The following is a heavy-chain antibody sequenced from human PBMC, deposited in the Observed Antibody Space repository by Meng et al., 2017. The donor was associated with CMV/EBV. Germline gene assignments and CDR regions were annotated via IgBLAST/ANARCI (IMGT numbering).Heavy chain of an antibody. CDR3: ARSRIQLWLHHYYYGMGV. CDR2: INPNSGGT. Sequence: ASVKVSCKASGYTFTGYYMHWVRQAPGQGLEWMGWINPNSGGTNYAQKFQGRVTMTRDTSISTAYMELSRLRSDDTAVYYCARSRIQLWLHHYYYGMGVWGQGTTVTVSS. D-gene: IGHD5-18*01. CDR1: GYTFTGYY. J-gene: IGHJ6*02. V-gene: IGHV1-2*02.